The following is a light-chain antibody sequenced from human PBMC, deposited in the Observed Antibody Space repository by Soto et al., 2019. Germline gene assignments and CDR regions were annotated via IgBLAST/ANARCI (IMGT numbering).Light chain of an antibody. V-gene: IGKV1-33*01. Sequence: DIQMTQSPSSLSASVGDRVTITCQASQDISDYLNWYHQKPGKAPKFLIYDASYLEAGIPSRFSGSGSGTAFTFTISSLQPEDIGTYYGQQYQSLPFTFGPGTTVDIK. J-gene: IGKJ3*01. CDR2: DAS. CDR3: QQYQSLPFT. CDR1: QDISDY.